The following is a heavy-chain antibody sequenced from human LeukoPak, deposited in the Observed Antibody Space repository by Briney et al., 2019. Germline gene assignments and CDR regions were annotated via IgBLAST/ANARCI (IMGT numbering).Heavy chain of an antibody. Sequence: PGGTLRLSCAASGFTFSSYWMSWVRQAPGKGLEGVANIKQEGSEKYYVDSVKGRFTISRDNAKNSLYLQMNSLRAEDTAVYYCARESDRGSSWYDAFDIWGQGTMVTVSS. V-gene: IGHV3-7*01. CDR2: IKQEGSEK. CDR1: GFTFSSYW. CDR3: ARESDRGSSWYDAFDI. J-gene: IGHJ3*02. D-gene: IGHD6-13*01.